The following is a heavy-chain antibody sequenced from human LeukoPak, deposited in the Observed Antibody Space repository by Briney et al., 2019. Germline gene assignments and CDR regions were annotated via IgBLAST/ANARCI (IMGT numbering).Heavy chain of an antibody. CDR1: EFSVGSNY. V-gene: IGHV3-21*04. J-gene: IGHJ6*03. CDR2: ISSSSSYI. Sequence: PGGSLRLSRAASEFSVGSNYMTWVRQAPGKGLEWVSSISSSSSYIYYADSVKGRFTISRDNSKNTLYLQMNSLRAEDTAVYYCAKDGGEYYDILTGYYPRLYYMDVWGKGTTVTISS. D-gene: IGHD3-9*01. CDR3: AKDGGEYYDILTGYYPRLYYMDV.